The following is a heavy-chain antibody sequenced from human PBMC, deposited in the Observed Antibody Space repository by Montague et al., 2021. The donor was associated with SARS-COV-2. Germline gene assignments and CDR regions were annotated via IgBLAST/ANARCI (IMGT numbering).Heavy chain of an antibody. CDR3: ASPTYYYDSSGSDAFDI. CDR1: GGSITSNSYY. D-gene: IGHD3-22*01. J-gene: IGHJ3*02. CDR2: IYYSGNT. Sequence: SETLSLTCTASGGSITSNSYYWGFIRQPPGKGLGWIGSIYYSGNTYYNPSLKSRVTISVDTSKNQFSLKLSSVAAADTAVYYCASPTYYYDSSGSDAFDIWGQGTMVTVSS. V-gene: IGHV4-39*01.